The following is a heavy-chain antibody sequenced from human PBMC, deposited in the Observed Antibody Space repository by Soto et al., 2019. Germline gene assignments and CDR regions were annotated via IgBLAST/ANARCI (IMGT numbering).Heavy chain of an antibody. V-gene: IGHV4-39*01. J-gene: IGHJ5*02. D-gene: IGHD5-12*01. Sequence: ESGPTLVNPTETLTLTCTVSGFSLSNAGLGVSWIRQPPGEGLEWIGTIHYTGKTYYNPSLKTRLTISVDTSQNQFSLTLTSVTAAETAVYYCVRLGYSTARVTWFDPWGQGTLVTVSS. CDR1: GFSLSNAGLG. CDR2: IHYTGKT. CDR3: VRLGYSTARVTWFDP.